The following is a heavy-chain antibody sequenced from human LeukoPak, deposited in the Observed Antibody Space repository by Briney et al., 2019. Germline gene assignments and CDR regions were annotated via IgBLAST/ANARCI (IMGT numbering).Heavy chain of an antibody. CDR3: ARGGTTPIDFGSGSLGYYYYYYMDV. J-gene: IGHJ6*03. D-gene: IGHD3-3*01. CDR1: GGTFSSYA. Sequence: SVKVSCKASGGTFSSYAISWVRQAPGQGLEWMGGIIPIFGTANYAQKFQGRVTITADESTSTAYMELSSLRSEDTAVYYCARGGTTPIDFGSGSLGYYYYYYMDVWGKGTTVTVSS. V-gene: IGHV1-69*13. CDR2: IIPIFGTA.